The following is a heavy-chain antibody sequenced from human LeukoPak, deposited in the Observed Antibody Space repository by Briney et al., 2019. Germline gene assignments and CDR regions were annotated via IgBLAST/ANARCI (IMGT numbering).Heavy chain of an antibody. J-gene: IGHJ5*02. CDR1: GFTFSSYA. D-gene: IGHD5-18*01. CDR2: ISGSGGSA. Sequence: PGGSLRLSCAASGFTFSSYAMSWVRQAPGKGLEWVSIISGSGGSAYYADSVKGRFTIPRDNSKNTVYLQASSLRAEDTAIYYCAKGDTSMAIYNWFDPWGQGTLVTVSS. V-gene: IGHV3-23*01. CDR3: AKGDTSMAIYNWFDP.